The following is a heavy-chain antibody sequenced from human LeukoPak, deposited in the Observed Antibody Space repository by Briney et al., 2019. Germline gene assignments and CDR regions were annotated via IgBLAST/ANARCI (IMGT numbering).Heavy chain of an antibody. CDR3: ARGSTVTFRAFDY. CDR2: INHSGST. J-gene: IGHJ4*02. D-gene: IGHD4-17*01. Sequence: SETLSLTCAVYGGSFSGYYWSWIRQPPGKGLEWIGEINHSGSTNYNPSLKSRVTISVDTSKNQFSLKLGSVTAADTAVYYCARGSTVTFRAFDYWGQGTLVTASS. CDR1: GGSFSGYY. V-gene: IGHV4-34*01.